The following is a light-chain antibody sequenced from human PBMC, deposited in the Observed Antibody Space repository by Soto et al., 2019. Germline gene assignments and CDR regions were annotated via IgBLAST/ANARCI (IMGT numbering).Light chain of an antibody. J-gene: IGKJ1*01. CDR2: AAS. CDR1: QGSRND. V-gene: IGKV1-6*01. CDR3: LQDTKDTWT. Sequence: AIEMTQAPPSLSASVGDRVTLTCRESQGSRNDLGWYQQKPGTAPKLLFDAASSLQRWGPSRFSGSGAVTYFTLTISSLQPEDFATYSCLQDTKDTWTFGRGTKVEIK.